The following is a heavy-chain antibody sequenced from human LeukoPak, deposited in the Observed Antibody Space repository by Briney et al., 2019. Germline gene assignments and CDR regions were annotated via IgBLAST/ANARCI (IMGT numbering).Heavy chain of an antibody. CDR2: IRYDGSNK. Sequence: GGSLRLSCAASGFTFSSYGMHWVRQAPGKGLEWVAFIRYDGSNKYYADSVKGRFTISRDNSKNTLYLQMNSLRAEDTAVYYCARDSCSSTSCQPPFWGQGTMVTVSS. D-gene: IGHD2-2*01. V-gene: IGHV3-30*02. CDR1: GFTFSSYG. CDR3: ARDSCSSTSCQPPF. J-gene: IGHJ3*01.